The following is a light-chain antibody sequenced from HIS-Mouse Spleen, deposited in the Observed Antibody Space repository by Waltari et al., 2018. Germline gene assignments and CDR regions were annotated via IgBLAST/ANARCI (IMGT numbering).Light chain of an antibody. CDR3: QQYYSTPYT. CDR1: QTVLYSSNTKNY. CDR2: WAS. V-gene: IGKV4-1*01. Sequence: DIVMTHSPDPLAVALGERATINCKSSQTVLYSSNTKNYLAWYQQKPGQPPKLLIYWASTRESGVPDRFSGSGSGTDFTLTISSLQAEDVAVYYCQQYYSTPYTFGQGTKLEIK. J-gene: IGKJ2*01.